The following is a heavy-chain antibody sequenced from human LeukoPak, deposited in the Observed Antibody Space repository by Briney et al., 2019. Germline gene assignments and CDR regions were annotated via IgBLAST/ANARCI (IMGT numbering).Heavy chain of an antibody. CDR2: INPRGGST. D-gene: IGHD3-10*01. J-gene: IGHJ4*02. CDR1: GYTFTSYY. V-gene: IGHV1-46*04. Sequence: ASVKVSCKASGYTFTSYYMHWVRQAPGQGLEWMGIINPRGGSTSYAQKLQGRVTMIRDTSTSTVYMELSSLRSGDTAVYYCARDLGEYWGFNYWGQGTLVTVSS. CDR3: ARDLGEYWGFNY.